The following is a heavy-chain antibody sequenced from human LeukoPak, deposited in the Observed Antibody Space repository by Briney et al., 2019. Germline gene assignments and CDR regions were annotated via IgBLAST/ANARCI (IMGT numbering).Heavy chain of an antibody. CDR1: GFTFSSYS. Sequence: GGSLRLSCAASGFTFSSYSMNWVRQAPGKGLEWVSSISSSSSYIYYADSVKGRFTISRDNAKNSLYLQMNSLRAEDTAVYYCAKDPPSGAFDIWGQGTMVTVSS. D-gene: IGHD3-10*01. CDR2: ISSSSSYI. V-gene: IGHV3-21*04. CDR3: AKDPPSGAFDI. J-gene: IGHJ3*02.